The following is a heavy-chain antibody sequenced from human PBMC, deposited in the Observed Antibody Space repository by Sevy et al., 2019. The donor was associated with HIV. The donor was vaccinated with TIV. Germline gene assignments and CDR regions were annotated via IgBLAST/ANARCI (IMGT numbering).Heavy chain of an antibody. V-gene: IGHV4-34*01. D-gene: IGHD3-10*01. CDR2: INHSGST. CDR3: ARGLGTMVRGAYLNWLDP. J-gene: IGHJ5*02. Sequence: SETLSITCAVYGGSFSGYYWSWIRQPPGKGLEWIGEINHSGSTNYNPSLKSRVTISVDTSKNQFSLKLSSVTAADTAVYYSARGLGTMVRGAYLNWLDPRGQGTLVTVSS. CDR1: GGSFSGYY.